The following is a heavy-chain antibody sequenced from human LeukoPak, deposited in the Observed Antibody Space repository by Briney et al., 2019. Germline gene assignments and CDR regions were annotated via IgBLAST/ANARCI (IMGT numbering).Heavy chain of an antibody. CDR3: ARDRIVATIRSRNRRWFDP. Sequence: ASVKVSCKASGYTFTSYGISWVRQAPGQGLEWMGWISAYNGNTNYAQKLQGRVTMTTDTSTSTAYMELRSLRSDDTAVYYCARDRIVATIRSRNRRWFDPWGQGTLVTVSS. V-gene: IGHV1-18*01. J-gene: IGHJ5*02. D-gene: IGHD5-12*01. CDR2: ISAYNGNT. CDR1: GYTFTSYG.